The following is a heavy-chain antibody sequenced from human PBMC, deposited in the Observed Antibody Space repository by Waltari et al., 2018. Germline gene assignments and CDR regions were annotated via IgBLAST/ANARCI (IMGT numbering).Heavy chain of an antibody. J-gene: IGHJ4*02. CDR3: AKGGVVTAWDEY. D-gene: IGHD2-21*02. Sequence: EVQLLESGGGLVQPGGSLRLSCAASGFTFSSYGMSWVRQAPGKGPEWGSAISGGSDYIYYADSVRGRFTISRDNSKNTLYLQMSSLKAEDTAVYYCAKGGVVTAWDEYWGQGTLVTVSS. CDR2: ISGGSDYI. V-gene: IGHV3-23*01. CDR1: GFTFSSYG.